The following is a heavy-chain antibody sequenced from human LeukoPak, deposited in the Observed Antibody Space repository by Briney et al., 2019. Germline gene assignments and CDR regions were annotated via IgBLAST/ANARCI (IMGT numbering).Heavy chain of an antibody. J-gene: IGHJ3*02. Sequence: PSETLSLTCAVYGGSFSGYYWSWIRQPPGKGLEWIGEINHSGSTNYNPSLKSRVTISVDTSKNQFSLKLSSVTAADTAVYYCARRRRVVVSGVFDIWGQGTIFTVS. D-gene: IGHD3-22*01. CDR1: GGSFSGYY. CDR3: ARRRRVVVSGVFDI. CDR2: INHSGST. V-gene: IGHV4-34*01.